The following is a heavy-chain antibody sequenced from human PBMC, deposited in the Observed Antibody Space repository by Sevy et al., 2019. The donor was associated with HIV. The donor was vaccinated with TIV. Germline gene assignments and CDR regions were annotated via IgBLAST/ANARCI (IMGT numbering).Heavy chain of an antibody. V-gene: IGHV3-30*18. J-gene: IGHJ4*02. CDR2: MSYDGRSK. Sequence: GGSLRLSCAASGFTFSNYGMHWVRQAPGKGLEWVAVMSYDGRSKYFADPVKGRFTISRDNSKNTLYLQMNSLRAEETAVYYCAKTSVAGTSKLYYFDYWGQGTLVTVSS. CDR1: GFTFSNYG. CDR3: AKTSVAGTSKLYYFDY. D-gene: IGHD6-19*01.